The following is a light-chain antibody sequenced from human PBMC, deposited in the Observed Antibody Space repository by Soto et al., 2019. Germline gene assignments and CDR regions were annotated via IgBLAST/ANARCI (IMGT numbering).Light chain of an antibody. V-gene: IGKV1-9*01. Sequence: DIQLTQSPSVLSASVGDTVTITCRASQALSNYLAWYQQKPGKAPDLLIYSASTLQSGVPSRFSGSGSETEFSLTIRDLQPEDFANYYCHQLSLYPLNFGGGTRVDIK. CDR2: SAS. J-gene: IGKJ4*01. CDR3: HQLSLYPLN. CDR1: QALSNY.